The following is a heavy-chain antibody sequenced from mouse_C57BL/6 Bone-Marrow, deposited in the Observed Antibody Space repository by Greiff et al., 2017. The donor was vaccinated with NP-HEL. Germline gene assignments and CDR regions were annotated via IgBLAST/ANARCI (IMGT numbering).Heavy chain of an antibody. CDR1: GYTFTDYN. Sequence: VQLQQSGPELVKPGASVKIPCKASGYTFTDYNMDWVKQSHGKSLEWIGDINPNNGGTIYNQKFKGKATLTVDKSSSTAYMELRSLTSEDTAVYYCARKRYYGSSYAWFAYWGQGTLVTVSA. V-gene: IGHV1-18*01. CDR2: INPNNGGT. D-gene: IGHD1-1*01. J-gene: IGHJ3*01. CDR3: ARKRYYGSSYAWFAY.